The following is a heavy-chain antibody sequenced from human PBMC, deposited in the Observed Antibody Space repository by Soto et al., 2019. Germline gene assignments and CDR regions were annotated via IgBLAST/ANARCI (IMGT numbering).Heavy chain of an antibody. V-gene: IGHV4-59*01. Sequence: ESLTLTCTVSGVSFSSYYLSWIRQPPGKGLEWIGYIYYSGSTNYNAALKSRFTISVDTSKNQFSLKLSSVAAADTAVYYCARGYRHFYSSNPEGFDPWGQGTLVTVSS. CDR1: GVSFSSYY. CDR2: IYYSGST. D-gene: IGHD6-13*01. J-gene: IGHJ5*02. CDR3: ARGYRHFYSSNPEGFDP.